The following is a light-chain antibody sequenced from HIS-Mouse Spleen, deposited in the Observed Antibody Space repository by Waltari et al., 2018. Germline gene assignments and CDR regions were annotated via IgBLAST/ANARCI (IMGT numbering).Light chain of an antibody. CDR1: NLGSKS. V-gene: IGLV3-21*03. J-gene: IGLJ2*01. CDR3: QVWDSSSDHVV. Sequence: SYVLTQPPSVSVAPGKTARITCGGTNLGSKSGHWYQQKPGQAPVLVVYDDSGRPSGIPERFSGSNSGNTATLTISRVEAGDEADYYCQVWDSSSDHVVFGGGTKLTVL. CDR2: DDS.